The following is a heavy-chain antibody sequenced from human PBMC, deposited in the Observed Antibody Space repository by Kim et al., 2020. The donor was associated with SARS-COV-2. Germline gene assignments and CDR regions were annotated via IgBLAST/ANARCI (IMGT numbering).Heavy chain of an antibody. CDR1: GFTFSSYG. CDR2: IWYDGSNK. CDR3: ARDLFLVPAAARYYYYYGMDV. D-gene: IGHD2-2*01. J-gene: IGHJ6*02. V-gene: IGHV3-33*01. Sequence: GGSLRLSCAASGFTFSSYGMHWVRQAPGKGLEWVAVIWYDGSNKYYADSVKDRFTISRDNSKNTLYLQMNSLRAEDTAVYYCARDLFLVPAAARYYYYYGMDVWGQGTTVTVSS.